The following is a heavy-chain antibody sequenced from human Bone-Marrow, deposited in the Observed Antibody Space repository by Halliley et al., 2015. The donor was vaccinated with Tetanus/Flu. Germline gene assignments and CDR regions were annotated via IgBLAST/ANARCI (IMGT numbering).Heavy chain of an antibody. V-gene: IGHV4-59*01. D-gene: IGHD2-15*01. J-gene: IGHJ1*01. CDR3: ATQLYCNGGSCYSGYFQH. Sequence: ISYTGSTNPNPSLKSRVPISGDTSKNPFSLKLTSVTAADTAVYYCATQLYCNGGSCYSGYFQHWGQGPLVTVSS. CDR2: ISYTGST.